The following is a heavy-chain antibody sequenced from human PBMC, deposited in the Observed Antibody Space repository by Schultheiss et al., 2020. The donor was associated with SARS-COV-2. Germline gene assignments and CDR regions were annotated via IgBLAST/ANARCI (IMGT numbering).Heavy chain of an antibody. CDR3: ARVLIAAAGTGAFDI. V-gene: IGHV3-13*05. J-gene: IGHJ3*02. Sequence: GGSLRLSCAASGFTFSSYDMHWVRQATGKGLEWVSAIGTAGDPYYPGSVKGRFTISRENAKNSLYLQMNSLRAGDTAVYYCARVLIAAAGTGAFDIWGQGTMVTVSS. CDR1: GFTFSSYD. D-gene: IGHD6-13*01. CDR2: IGTAGDP.